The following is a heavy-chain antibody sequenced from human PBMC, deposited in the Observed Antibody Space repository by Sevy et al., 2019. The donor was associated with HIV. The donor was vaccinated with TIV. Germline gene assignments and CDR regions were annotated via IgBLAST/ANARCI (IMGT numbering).Heavy chain of an antibody. CDR2: FYPGDSDT. V-gene: IGHV5-51*01. CDR3: ARQDPSDYYGMDV. Sequence: GESLKISFKGSGNSFTTYSIGWVRQMPGKGLEWWGIFYPGDSDTRDSPSFLGQVTTSADKSIITAYLQWSSLKASDTAMYYCARQDPSDYYGMDVWGQGTTVTVSS. CDR1: GNSFTTYS. J-gene: IGHJ6*02.